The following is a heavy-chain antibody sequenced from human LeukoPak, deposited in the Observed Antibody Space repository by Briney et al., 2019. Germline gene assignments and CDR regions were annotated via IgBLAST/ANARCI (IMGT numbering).Heavy chain of an antibody. Sequence: ASVKVSCKASGYTFTSYGISWVRHAPGQGLEWMGWISAYNGNTNYAQKLQGRVTMTTDTSTSTAYMELRSLRSDDTAVYYCARDYAEQLVAPFDYWGQGTLVTVSS. V-gene: IGHV1-18*01. CDR3: ARDYAEQLVAPFDY. D-gene: IGHD6-13*01. CDR1: GYTFTSYG. CDR2: ISAYNGNT. J-gene: IGHJ4*02.